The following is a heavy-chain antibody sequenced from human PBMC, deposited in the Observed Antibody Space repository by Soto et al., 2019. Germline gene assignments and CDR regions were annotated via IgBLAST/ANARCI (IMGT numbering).Heavy chain of an antibody. J-gene: IGHJ4*02. Sequence: SETLSLTCTVSGGSISSNYWTWIRQPPGKGLEWIGYVYNSGSTNYNPSPKSRVTISEDTSKSQFSLKVNSMTAADTAVYYCARYRREAVAGYTLDNWGQGILVTGS. V-gene: IGHV4-59*01. CDR3: ARYRREAVAGYTLDN. CDR1: GGSISSNY. D-gene: IGHD6-13*01. CDR2: VYNSGST.